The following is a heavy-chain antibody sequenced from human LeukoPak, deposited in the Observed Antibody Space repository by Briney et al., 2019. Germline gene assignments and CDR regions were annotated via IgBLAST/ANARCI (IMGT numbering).Heavy chain of an antibody. CDR2: ISYDGSNK. J-gene: IGHJ4*02. CDR3: AKVGYSGYDFRYFGY. CDR1: GFTFSSYG. D-gene: IGHD5-12*01. Sequence: GGSLRLSCAASGFTFSSYGMHWARHAPGKGREWVAVISYDGSNKYYADSVKGRFTISRDNSKHTLYLQMNSLRAEDTAVYYCAKVGYSGYDFRYFGYWGQGTLVTVSP. V-gene: IGHV3-30*18.